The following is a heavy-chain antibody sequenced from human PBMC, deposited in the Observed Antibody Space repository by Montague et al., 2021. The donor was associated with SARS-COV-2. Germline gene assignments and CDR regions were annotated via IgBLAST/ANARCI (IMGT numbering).Heavy chain of an antibody. J-gene: IGHJ4*02. CDR1: GGSISSSSYY. CDR2: IYYSGST. CDR3: ARHKRWRIAAAGRDFDY. Sequence: ESLSLICTVSGGSISSSSYYWGWIRQPPGKGLEWIGSIYYSGSTYYNPSLKSRVTISVDTSKNQFSLKLSSVTAADTAVYYCARHKRWRIAAAGRDFDYWGQGTLVTVSS. D-gene: IGHD6-13*01. V-gene: IGHV4-39*01.